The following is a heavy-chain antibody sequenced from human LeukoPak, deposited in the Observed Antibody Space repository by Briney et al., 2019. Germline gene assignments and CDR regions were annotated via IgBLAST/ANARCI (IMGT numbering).Heavy chain of an antibody. CDR3: AKDLADIVVVPAAIGDAFDI. D-gene: IGHD2-2*01. CDR2: IRYDGSNK. V-gene: IGHV3-30*02. J-gene: IGHJ3*02. CDR1: GLTFSSYG. Sequence: GGSLRLSCAASGLTFSSYGMHWVRQAPGKGLEWVAFIRYDGSNKYYADSVKGRFTISRDNSKNTLYLQMNSLRAEDTAVYYCAKDLADIVVVPAAIGDAFDIWGQGTMVTVSS.